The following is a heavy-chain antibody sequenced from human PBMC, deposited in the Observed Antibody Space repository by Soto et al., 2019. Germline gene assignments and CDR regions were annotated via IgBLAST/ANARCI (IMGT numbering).Heavy chain of an antibody. Sequence: EVQLLESGGGLVQPGGSLRLSCAASGFTFSSYAMNWVRQAPGKGLEWVSVVTGSAGNTYYADSVKGRFTISRDNSRNTVYLQMNSLRAEDTDIYYCAKDYRTHRRGEVFDSWGQGTLVTVSS. J-gene: IGHJ4*02. D-gene: IGHD3-10*01. CDR2: VTGSAGNT. CDR1: GFTFSSYA. V-gene: IGHV3-23*01. CDR3: AKDYRTHRRGEVFDS.